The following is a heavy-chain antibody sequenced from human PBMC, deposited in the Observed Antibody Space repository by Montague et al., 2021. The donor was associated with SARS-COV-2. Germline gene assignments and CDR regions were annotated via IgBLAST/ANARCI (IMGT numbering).Heavy chain of an antibody. CDR2: IYCDDDM. V-gene: IGHV2-5*02. Sequence: PALVKPTQTLTLTCTFSGFSLSTTGVGVGWIRQPPGKALEWLALIYCDDDMRYSPSLKTRLAITKDTSKHQVVLTMPNMDPVDTATYYCSHRRDTYEFWSGDYTCHKNEAFNCFDPWGQGTLVTVSS. CDR3: SHRRDTYEFWSGDYTCHKNEAFNCFDP. J-gene: IGHJ5*02. D-gene: IGHD3-3*01. CDR1: GFSLSTTGVG.